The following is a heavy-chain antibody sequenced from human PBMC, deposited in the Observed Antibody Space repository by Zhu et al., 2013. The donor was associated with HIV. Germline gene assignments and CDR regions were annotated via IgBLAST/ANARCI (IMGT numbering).Heavy chain of an antibody. J-gene: IGHJ4*02. V-gene: IGHV1-8*01. CDR2: MNPNSGNT. D-gene: IGHD3-22*01. CDR3: ARLVVWSYYYDSSGYHSQDY. CDR1: GYTFTSYD. Sequence: QVQLVQSGAEVKKPGASVKVSCKASGYTFTSYDINWVRQATGQGLEWMGWMNPNSGNTGYAQKFQGRVTMTRNTSISTAYMELSSLRSEDTAVYYCARLVVWSYYYDSSGYHSQDYWGQGTLVTVSS.